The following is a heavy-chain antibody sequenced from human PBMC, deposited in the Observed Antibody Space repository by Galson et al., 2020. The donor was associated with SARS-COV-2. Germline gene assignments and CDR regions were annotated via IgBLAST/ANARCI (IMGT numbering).Heavy chain of an antibody. CDR2: ISYDGTIK. V-gene: IGHV3-30*18. Sequence: GESLKISCVVSGIRFSIYGMHWVRQAPGKGLEWVAVISYDGTIKYYADSVKGRFTISRDNSKNTLYLQMNSLRPEDTAVFYCAKGSVEPGTIFSFYYYGIDVWGQGTTVTVSS. J-gene: IGHJ6*02. D-gene: IGHD2-2*01. CDR1: GIRFSIYG. CDR3: AKGSVEPGTIFSFYYYGIDV.